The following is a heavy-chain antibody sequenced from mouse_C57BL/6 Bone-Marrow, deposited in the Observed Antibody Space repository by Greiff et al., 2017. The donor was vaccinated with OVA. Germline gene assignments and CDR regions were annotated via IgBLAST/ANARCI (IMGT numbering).Heavy chain of an antibody. J-gene: IGHJ4*01. CDR3: ARLEGIYYGYPYYAMDY. Sequence: EVMLVESGGGLVQPGGSLKLSCAASGFTFSDYYMYWVRQTPEKRLEWVAYISNGGGSPSYPDTVKGRFTISRDTAKNTLYLQMSLLKSENTAMYYCARLEGIYYGYPYYAMDYWGQGTSVTVSS. D-gene: IGHD2-2*01. CDR2: ISNGGGSP. V-gene: IGHV5-12*01. CDR1: GFTFSDYY.